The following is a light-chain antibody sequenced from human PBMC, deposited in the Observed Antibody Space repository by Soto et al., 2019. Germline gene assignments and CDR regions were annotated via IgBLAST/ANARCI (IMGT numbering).Light chain of an antibody. Sequence: QSVLTQPASMSGSPGQSITISCTGSSSDVGRYNYVSWYQQHPGKAPKLVISEVSNRPSGVSDRFSGSKSGNTASLTISGLQSEDEADYYCSSYTCTSSTLYVFGTGTKLTVL. CDR1: SSDVGRYNY. V-gene: IGLV2-14*01. CDR3: SSYTCTSSTLYV. CDR2: EVS. J-gene: IGLJ1*01.